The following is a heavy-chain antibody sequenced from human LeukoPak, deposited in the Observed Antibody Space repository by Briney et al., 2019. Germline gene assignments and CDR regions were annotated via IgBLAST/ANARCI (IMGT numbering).Heavy chain of an antibody. D-gene: IGHD3-22*01. V-gene: IGHV1-69*02. Sequence: ASVKVSCKASGGTFSSYTISWVRQAPGQGLEWMGRIIPILGIANYAQKFQGRVTITADKSTSTAYMELSSLRSEDTAVYYCARPGYYYDSSGYYVSWGQGTLVTVPS. J-gene: IGHJ5*02. CDR1: GGTFSSYT. CDR3: ARPGYYYDSSGYYVS. CDR2: IIPILGIA.